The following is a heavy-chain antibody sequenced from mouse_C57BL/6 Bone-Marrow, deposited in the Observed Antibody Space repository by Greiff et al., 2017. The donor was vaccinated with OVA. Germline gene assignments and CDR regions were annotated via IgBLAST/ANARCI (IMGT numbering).Heavy chain of an antibody. J-gene: IGHJ4*01. D-gene: IGHD1-1*01. CDR2: IYPSDSVT. CDR1: GYTFTSYW. CDR3: ARAGESCYGSTLYAMDY. Sequence: QVQLKQPGAELVRPGSSVKLSCKASGYTFTSYWMDWVKQRPGPGLEWIGNIYPSDSVTNYNQKFKDKATLTVDKSSSTAYMQLSSLTSEDSAVYCCARAGESCYGSTLYAMDYWGQGTSVTVSS. V-gene: IGHV1-61*01.